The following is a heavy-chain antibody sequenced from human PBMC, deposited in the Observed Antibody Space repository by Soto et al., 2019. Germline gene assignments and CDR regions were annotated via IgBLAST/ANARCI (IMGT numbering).Heavy chain of an antibody. CDR2: INPYNGDT. D-gene: IGHD3-10*01. J-gene: IGHJ1*01. CDR1: GYTFTSYG. V-gene: IGHV1-18*04. CDR3: ARPSLWGPEYSHH. Sequence: ASVNVSCKASGYTFTSYGISWVRQAPGQGLEWMGWINPYNGDTNYAQKVQGRVTMTTDTSTSTAYMELRGLRSDDTAVYYCARPSLWGPEYSHHWGEGTLVNVSS.